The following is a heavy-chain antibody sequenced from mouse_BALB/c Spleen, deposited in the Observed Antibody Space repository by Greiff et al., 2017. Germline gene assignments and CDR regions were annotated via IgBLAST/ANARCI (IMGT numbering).Heavy chain of an antibody. D-gene: IGHD2-4*01. Sequence: EVKLMESGGGLVQPGGSLKLSCAASGFTFSSYGMSWVRQTPDKRLELVATINSNGGSTYYPDSVKGRFTISRDNAKNTLYLQMSSLKSEDTAMYYCARAIYYDYPYAMDYWGQGTSVTVSS. CDR1: GFTFSSYG. J-gene: IGHJ4*01. V-gene: IGHV5-6-3*01. CDR3: ARAIYYDYPYAMDY. CDR2: INSNGGST.